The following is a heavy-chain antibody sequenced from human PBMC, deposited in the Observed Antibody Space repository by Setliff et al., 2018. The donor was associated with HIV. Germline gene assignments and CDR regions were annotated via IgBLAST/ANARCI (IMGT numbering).Heavy chain of an antibody. CDR1: GGTFSSHA. CDR3: AREPDYGIRDAFDI. CDR2: IIPIVDKT. Sequence: SVKVSCKASGGTFSSHAINWVRQAPGQGLEWMGGIIPIVDKTNYAQKFQGRVAITADKSTITAYMELSILRSEDTAVYYCAREPDYGIRDAFDIWGQGTMVTVSS. D-gene: IGHD4-17*01. V-gene: IGHV1-69*10. J-gene: IGHJ3*02.